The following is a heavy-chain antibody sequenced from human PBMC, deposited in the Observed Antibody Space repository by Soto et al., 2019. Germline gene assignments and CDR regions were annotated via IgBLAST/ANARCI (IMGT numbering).Heavy chain of an antibody. Sequence: GESLKISCKGSGYSFTNYWIGWVRQMPGKGLEWMGVIYPGDSDTRYSPSFQGQVTISADKSISTAYLQWSSLKASDTAMYYCARTKSRAAAGPRGLWFGPCGQVALVTV. CDR1: GYSFTNYW. CDR3: ARTKSRAAAGPRGLWFGP. D-gene: IGHD6-13*01. J-gene: IGHJ5*02. CDR2: IYPGDSDT. V-gene: IGHV5-51*01.